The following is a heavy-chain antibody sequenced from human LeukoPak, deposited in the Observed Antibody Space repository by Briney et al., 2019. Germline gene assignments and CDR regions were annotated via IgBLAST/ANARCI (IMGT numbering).Heavy chain of an antibody. Sequence: SETLSLTCTVSSGSISSYYWSWIRQAPGKGLEWIGYIYYSGSSNYNPSFKSRVTMSVDTSKKQFPLRVSSVTAADTAVYYCARTEYYFDHWGQGSLVSDSS. V-gene: IGHV4-59*01. CDR1: SGSISSYY. J-gene: IGHJ4*02. CDR3: ARTEYYFDH. CDR2: IYYSGSS. D-gene: IGHD1-14*01.